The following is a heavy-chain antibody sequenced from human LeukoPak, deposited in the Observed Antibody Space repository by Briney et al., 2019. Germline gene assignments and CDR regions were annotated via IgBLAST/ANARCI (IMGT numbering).Heavy chain of an antibody. V-gene: IGHV4-34*11. CDR1: GGSFSGYY. Sequence: KASETLSLTCAVYGGSFSGYYWTWIRQIPGKGLEWIGYIYYTGTTNYNPLFESRATISVDTSKNQFSLKLTSVTAADTAVYFCARGEDFERYYLAYWGQGTLVTVSS. D-gene: IGHD3-9*01. CDR2: IYYTGTT. J-gene: IGHJ4*02. CDR3: ARGEDFERYYLAY.